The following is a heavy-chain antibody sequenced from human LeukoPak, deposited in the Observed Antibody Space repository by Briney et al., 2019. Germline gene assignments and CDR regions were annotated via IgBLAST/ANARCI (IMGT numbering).Heavy chain of an antibody. CDR1: GGTFSSYA. J-gene: IGHJ4*02. Sequence: GASVKVSCKASGGTFSSYAISWVRQAPGQGPEWMGRIIPILGIANYAQKFQGRVTITADKSTSTAYMELSSLRSEDTAVYYCARQGGRYFDYWGQGTLVTVSS. CDR3: ARQGGRYFDY. CDR2: IIPILGIA. D-gene: IGHD3-16*01. V-gene: IGHV1-69*04.